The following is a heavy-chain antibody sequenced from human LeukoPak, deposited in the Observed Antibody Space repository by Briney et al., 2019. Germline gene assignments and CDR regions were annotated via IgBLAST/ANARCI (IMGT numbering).Heavy chain of an antibody. Sequence: ASVKVSCKVSGYTLTELSMHWVRQAPGKGLEWMGGFDPEDGETIYAQKFQGRVTMTEDTSTDTTYMELSSLRSEDTAVYYCATITYCSSTSCYLSNWFDPWGQGTLVTVSS. D-gene: IGHD2-2*01. CDR1: GYTLTELS. V-gene: IGHV1-24*01. CDR3: ATITYCSSTSCYLSNWFDP. J-gene: IGHJ5*02. CDR2: FDPEDGET.